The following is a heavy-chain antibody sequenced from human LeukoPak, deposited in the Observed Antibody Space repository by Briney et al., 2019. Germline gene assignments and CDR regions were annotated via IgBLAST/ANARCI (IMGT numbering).Heavy chain of an antibody. Sequence: GGSLRLSCAASGFTFSSYAMHWVRQAPGKGLEYVSAISSNGGSTYYANSVKGRFTISRDNSKNTLYLQMGSLRAEDMAVYYCARVVEMATIAHDYYYYMDVWGKGTTVTVSS. J-gene: IGHJ6*03. V-gene: IGHV3-64*01. CDR2: ISSNGGST. CDR1: GFTFSSYA. CDR3: ARVVEMATIAHDYYYYMDV. D-gene: IGHD5-24*01.